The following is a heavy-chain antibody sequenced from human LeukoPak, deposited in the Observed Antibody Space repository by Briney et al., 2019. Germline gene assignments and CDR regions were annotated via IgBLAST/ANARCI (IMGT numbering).Heavy chain of an antibody. CDR2: IYPGDSDT. CDR3: ARQAYSGGRDGFDI. CDR1: GYSFANYW. V-gene: IGHV5-51*01. J-gene: IGHJ3*02. D-gene: IGHD2-21*01. Sequence: GESLKISCKGSGYSFANYWIGWVRQMPGKGLEWMGIIYPGDSDTRYSPSFQGQVTISADKSISAAYLQRTSLKASDTAMYYCARQAYSGGRDGFDIWGQGTMVTVSS.